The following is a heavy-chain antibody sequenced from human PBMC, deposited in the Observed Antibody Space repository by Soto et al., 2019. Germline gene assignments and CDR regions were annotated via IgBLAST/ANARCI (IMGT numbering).Heavy chain of an antibody. Sequence: QVHLVQSGAEVKKPGASVKVSCKGSGYAFTTYGITWVRQAPGQGLEWMGWISAHNGNTNYAQKRHGRVTVTRDTSPSTAYMEPRSLRSDDTAVYYWARGGYGDYWGQGALVTVSS. CDR2: ISAHNGNT. J-gene: IGHJ4*02. V-gene: IGHV1-18*01. CDR3: ARGGYGDY. CDR1: GYAFTTYG. D-gene: IGHD1-1*01.